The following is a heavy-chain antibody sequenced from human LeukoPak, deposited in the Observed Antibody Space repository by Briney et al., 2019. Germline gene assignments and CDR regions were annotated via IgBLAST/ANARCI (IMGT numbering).Heavy chain of an antibody. CDR1: RFTFSSYG. J-gene: IGHJ4*02. D-gene: IGHD4-23*01. Sequence: GGSLRLSCAASRFTFSSYGMHWVRQAPGNGLEWVALISYDGSNKYYTDSVKGRFTISRDNAKNSLFLQMNSLRAEDTALYYCARFGYGGKVDYWGQGTLVTVSS. V-gene: IGHV3-30*03. CDR2: ISYDGSNK. CDR3: ARFGYGGKVDY.